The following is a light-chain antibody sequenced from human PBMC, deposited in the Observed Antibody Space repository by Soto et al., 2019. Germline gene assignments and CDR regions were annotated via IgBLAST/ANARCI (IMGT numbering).Light chain of an antibody. CDR1: SSNIGTGYD. CDR2: GNS. V-gene: IGLV1-40*01. Sequence: QSVLTQPPSVSGAPGQRVTISCTGSSSNIGTGYDVHWYQQLPGTAPKLLIYGNSNRPSGVPDRFSGSKSGTSASLAITGLQAEDDADYYCQSYDSNLSVVFGGGTKRTVL. CDR3: QSYDSNLSVV. J-gene: IGLJ2*01.